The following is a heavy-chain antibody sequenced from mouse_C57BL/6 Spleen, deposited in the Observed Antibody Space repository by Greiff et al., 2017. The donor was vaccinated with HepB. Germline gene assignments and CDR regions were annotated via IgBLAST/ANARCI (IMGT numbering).Heavy chain of an antibody. D-gene: IGHD1-1*01. CDR3: ARGGLRGFDY. J-gene: IGHJ2*01. CDR1: GYSITSGYY. V-gene: IGHV3-6*01. CDR2: ISYDGSN. Sequence: ESGPGLVKPSQSLSLTCSVTGYSITSGYYWNWIRQFPGNKLEWMGYISYDGSNNYNPSLKNRISITRDTSKNQFFLKLNSVTTEDTATYYCARGGLRGFDYWGQGTTLTVSS.